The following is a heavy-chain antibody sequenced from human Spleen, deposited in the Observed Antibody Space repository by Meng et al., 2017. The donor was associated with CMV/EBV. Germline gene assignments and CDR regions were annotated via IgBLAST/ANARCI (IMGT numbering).Heavy chain of an antibody. CDR2: SNAGNGNT. CDR3: ARGRGGSSSALLGY. J-gene: IGHJ4*02. Sequence: ASVKVSCKASGYTFTSYAMHWVRQAPGQRLEWMGWSNAGNGNTKYSQEFQGRVTITRDTSASTAYMELRRLRIDDTAVYYCARGRGGSSSALLGYWGQGTLVTVSS. V-gene: IGHV1-3*02. D-gene: IGHD6-6*01. CDR1: GYTFTSYA.